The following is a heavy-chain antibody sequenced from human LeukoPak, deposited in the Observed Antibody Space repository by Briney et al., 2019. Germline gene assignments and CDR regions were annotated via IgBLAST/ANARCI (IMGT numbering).Heavy chain of an antibody. D-gene: IGHD3-22*01. CDR2: ISGSGGST. J-gene: IGHJ4*02. CDR1: GFXFSDYY. CDR3: AKGDYYYDSSGYVDY. Sequence: GGSLRLSCAASGFXFSDYYMSWIRQAPGKGREWVSAISGSGGSTYYADSVKGRFTISRDNSKNTLYLQMNSLRAEDTAVYYCAKGDYYYDSSGYVDYWGQGTLVTVSS. V-gene: IGHV3-23*01.